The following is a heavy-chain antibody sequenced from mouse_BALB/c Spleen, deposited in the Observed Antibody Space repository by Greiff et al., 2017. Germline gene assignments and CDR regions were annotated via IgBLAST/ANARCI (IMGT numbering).Heavy chain of an antibody. Sequence: DVKLQESGGGLVKPGGSLKLSCAASGFTFSDYYMYWVRQTPEKRLEWVATISDGGSYTYYPDSVKGRFTISRDNAKNNLYLQMSSLKSEDTAMYYCARDYGSSPWFAYWGQGTLVTVSA. V-gene: IGHV5-4*02. CDR3: ARDYGSSPWFAY. CDR1: GFTFSDYY. D-gene: IGHD1-1*01. J-gene: IGHJ3*01. CDR2: ISDGGSYT.